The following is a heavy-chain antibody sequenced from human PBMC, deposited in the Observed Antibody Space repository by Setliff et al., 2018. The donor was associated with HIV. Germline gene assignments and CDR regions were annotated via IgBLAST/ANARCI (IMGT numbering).Heavy chain of an antibody. CDR2: SYYSGST. CDR1: GGSISSSSYY. J-gene: IGHJ4*02. Sequence: PSETLSLTCTVSGGSISSSSYYWGWIRQPPGKGLEWIGSSYYSGSTFHKRSLKSRVTISVDTSRNQFSLKLMSVTAADTAVYYCARRPIKGYGPFDSWGPGTLVTVSS. D-gene: IGHD2-15*01. CDR3: ARRPIKGYGPFDS. V-gene: IGHV4-39*01.